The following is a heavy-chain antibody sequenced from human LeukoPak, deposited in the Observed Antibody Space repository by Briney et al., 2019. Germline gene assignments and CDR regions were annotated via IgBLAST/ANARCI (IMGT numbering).Heavy chain of an antibody. Sequence: GGSLRLSCAASGFTFSSYAMHWVRQAPGKGLEWVAVISYDGSNKYYADSVKGRFTISGDNSKNTLYLQMNSLRAEDTAVYYCAKDLSSVVAGPFDYWGQGTLVTVSS. D-gene: IGHD6-19*01. CDR1: GFTFSSYA. V-gene: IGHV3-30*04. CDR3: AKDLSSVVAGPFDY. CDR2: ISYDGSNK. J-gene: IGHJ4*02.